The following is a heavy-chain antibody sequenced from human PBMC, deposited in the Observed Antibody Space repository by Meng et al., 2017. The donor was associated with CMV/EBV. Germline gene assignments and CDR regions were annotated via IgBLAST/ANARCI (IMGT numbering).Heavy chain of an antibody. J-gene: IGHJ4*02. CDR3: ARDGYGGAFDY. D-gene: IGHD4-23*01. CDR1: GFTFSSYE. Sequence: GESLKISCAASGFTFSSYEMNWVRQAPGKGLGWVSDISSSGSTIYYADSVKGRFTISRDNAKNSLYLQMKSLRAEDTALYYCARDGYGGAFDYWGQGTLVTVSS. CDR2: ISSSGSTI. V-gene: IGHV3-48*03.